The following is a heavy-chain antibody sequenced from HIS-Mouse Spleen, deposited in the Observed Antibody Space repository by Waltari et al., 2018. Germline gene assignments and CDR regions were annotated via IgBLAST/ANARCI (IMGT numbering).Heavy chain of an antibody. CDR3: AREIPYSSSWYDWYFDL. CDR2: IYYSGSA. Sequence: QLQLQESGPGLVKPSETLSLTCTVSGGSISSSSYYWGWIRQPPGKGLGWIGSIYYSGSAYYNPSRMGRVTISVDTSNTLSSPRLSSVTAADTAVYYCAREIPYSSSWYDWYFDLWGRCTLVTVSS. V-gene: IGHV4-39*07. J-gene: IGHJ2*01. D-gene: IGHD6-13*01. CDR1: GGSISSSSYY.